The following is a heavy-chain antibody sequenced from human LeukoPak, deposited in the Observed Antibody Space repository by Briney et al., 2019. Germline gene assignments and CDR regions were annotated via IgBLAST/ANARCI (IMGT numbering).Heavy chain of an antibody. D-gene: IGHD3-22*01. J-gene: IGHJ4*02. Sequence: PGGSLRLSCAASGFTFSSYAMSWVRQAPGKALEWVSAISGSGGSTYYADSVKGRFTISRDNSKNTLYLQMNSLRAEDTAVYYCAKDVFYYGSSGYYDYWGQGTLVTVSS. CDR1: GFTFSSYA. CDR3: AKDVFYYGSSGYYDY. CDR2: ISGSGGST. V-gene: IGHV3-23*01.